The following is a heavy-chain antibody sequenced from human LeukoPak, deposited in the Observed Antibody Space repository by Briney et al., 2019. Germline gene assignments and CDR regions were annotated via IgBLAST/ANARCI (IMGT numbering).Heavy chain of an antibody. CDR2: IYSGGST. CDR3: ARFKYSSSWFAPGEY. D-gene: IGHD6-13*01. Sequence: GGSLRLSCAASGFTVSSNYMSWVRQAPGKGLEWVSVIYSGGSTYSADSVKGRFTISRDNSKNTLYLQMNSLRAEDTAVYYCARFKYSSSWFAPGEYWGQGTLVTVSS. V-gene: IGHV3-53*01. J-gene: IGHJ4*02. CDR1: GFTVSSNY.